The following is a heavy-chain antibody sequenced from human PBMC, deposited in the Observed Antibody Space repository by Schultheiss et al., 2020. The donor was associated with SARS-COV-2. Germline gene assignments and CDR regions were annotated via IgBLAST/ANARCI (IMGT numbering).Heavy chain of an antibody. CDR3: ARDQGQQWDIDY. D-gene: IGHD6-19*01. CDR2: INPSGGST. J-gene: IGHJ4*02. Sequence: GESLKISCKASGYTFTSYYMHWVRQAPGQGLEWMGIINPSGGSTSYAQKFQGRVTMTRDTSTSTVYMELSSLRSEDTAVYYCARDQGQQWDIDYWGQGTLVTVSS. CDR1: GYTFTSYY. V-gene: IGHV1-46*01.